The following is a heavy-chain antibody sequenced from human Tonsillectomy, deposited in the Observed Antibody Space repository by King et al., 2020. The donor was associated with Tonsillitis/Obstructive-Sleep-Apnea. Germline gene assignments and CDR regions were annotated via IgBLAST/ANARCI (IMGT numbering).Heavy chain of an antibody. CDR3: AHTPDYGDPPWFDP. D-gene: IGHD4-17*01. CDR2: IYWDDVK. V-gene: IGHV2-5*02. CDR1: RFSLSTSGVA. Sequence: TLKESGPTLVKPTQTLTLTCTFSRFSLSTSGVAVGWIRQPPGKALEWLALIYWDDVKRYSPSLKSRLTITKDTSKNQVVLTMTNMDPVDTATYYCAHTPDYGDPPWFDPWGQGTLVTVSS. J-gene: IGHJ5*02.